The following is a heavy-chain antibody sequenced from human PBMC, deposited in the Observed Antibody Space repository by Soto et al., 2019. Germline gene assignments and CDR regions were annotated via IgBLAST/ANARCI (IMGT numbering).Heavy chain of an antibody. Sequence: QVQLVESGGGVVQPGRSLTLSCAASGFSLNSYAMHWVRQAPGKGLEWVAVISYAGTNLNYGDSVKGRFTISRDNSKNTVYLQMDSLRTEDTAVYYCESDCSSHTCYRQGGMDVWGQGTTVTVSS. CDR1: GFSLNSYA. V-gene: IGHV3-30-3*01. J-gene: IGHJ6*02. CDR2: ISYAGTNL. CDR3: ESDCSSHTCYRQGGMDV. D-gene: IGHD2-2*02.